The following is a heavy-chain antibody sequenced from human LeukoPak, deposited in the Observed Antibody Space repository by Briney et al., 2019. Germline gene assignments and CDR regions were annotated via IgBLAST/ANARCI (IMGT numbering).Heavy chain of an antibody. J-gene: IGHJ3*02. Sequence: AETLSLTCTVSGGSISSYYWSWIRQPPGKGLEWIGYIYYSGSTNYNPSLNRRVTISVDTSKNQYSLKLSSVTAADTAVYYCASSYCSSTSCYMRRGAFDIWGQGTMVTVSS. D-gene: IGHD2-2*02. CDR3: ASSYCSSTSCYMRRGAFDI. CDR2: IYYSGST. CDR1: GGSISSYY. V-gene: IGHV4-59*08.